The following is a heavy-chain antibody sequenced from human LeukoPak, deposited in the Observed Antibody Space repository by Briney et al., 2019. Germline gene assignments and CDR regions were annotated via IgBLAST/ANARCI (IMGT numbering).Heavy chain of an antibody. D-gene: IGHD3-16*02. CDR1: GGSIGTYY. Sequence: SETLPLTCTVSGGSIGTYYWSWIRQSPGKGLEWIGYIYVTGTRYNPYLQSRVTISVDRSRNQFFLKMSSVTAADTAVYYCARHIGGGIEDMDVWGKGTKVIVSS. CDR2: IYVTGT. CDR3: ARHIGGGIEDMDV. J-gene: IGHJ6*03. V-gene: IGHV4-59*08.